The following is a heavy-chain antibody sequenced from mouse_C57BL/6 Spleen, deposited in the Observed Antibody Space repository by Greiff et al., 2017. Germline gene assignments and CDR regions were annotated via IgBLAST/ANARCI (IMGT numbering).Heavy chain of an antibody. CDR3: ARGAYYCDD. Sequence: VQLQQPGAELVMPGASVKLSCKASGYTFTSYWMHWVKQRPGQGLEWIGEIDPSDSYTNYNQKFKGKSTLTVDKSSSTAYMQLSSLTSEDSAVYYCARGAYYCDDWGQGTTLTVSA. CDR1: GYTFTSYW. CDR2: IDPSDSYT. V-gene: IGHV1-69*01. J-gene: IGHJ2*01.